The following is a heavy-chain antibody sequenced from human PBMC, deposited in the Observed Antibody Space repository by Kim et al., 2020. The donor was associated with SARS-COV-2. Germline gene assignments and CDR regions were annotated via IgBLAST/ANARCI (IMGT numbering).Heavy chain of an antibody. D-gene: IGHD2-2*03. J-gene: IGHJ6*01. CDR2: IAYDGSNK. V-gene: IGHV3-30*18. CDR1: GFTFSSYG. CDR3: AEMDIRIGYYYCMDG. Sequence: GGSLRLSCAASGFTFSSYGMHWVRQAPGKGLEWVAVIAYDGSNKYYADSVRGRFTISRDNSKNTLYLQMNRLSAEDTAMYYCAEMDIRIGYYYCMDGWR.